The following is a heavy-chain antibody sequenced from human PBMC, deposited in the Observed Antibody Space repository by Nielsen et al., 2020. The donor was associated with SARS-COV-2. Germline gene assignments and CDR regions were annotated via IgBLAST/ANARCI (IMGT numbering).Heavy chain of an antibody. D-gene: IGHD2-2*01. CDR2: INSDSGNT. V-gene: IGHV1-3*04. Sequence: ASVKVSCKASGYTFTAYAIHWVRQDPGQRLEWMGWINSDSGNTKYSQKFRGRVTITRDTSASTAYMELGGLTSEDTAVYYCARSRGCSATSCFFDYWGQGALVTVSS. J-gene: IGHJ4*02. CDR1: GYTFTAYA. CDR3: ARSRGCSATSCFFDY.